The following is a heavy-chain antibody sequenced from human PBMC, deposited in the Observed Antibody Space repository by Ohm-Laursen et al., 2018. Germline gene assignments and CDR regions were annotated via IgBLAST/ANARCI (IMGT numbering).Heavy chain of an antibody. CDR3: AKDLYDSSAFDY. Sequence: GQTLSLTCAASGFTFSNYGMHWVRQAPGKGLEWVAVISYDGSNKYYADSVKGRFTISRDNSKNTLYLQMNSLRAEDTAVYYCAKDLYDSSAFDYWGQGTLVTVSS. CDR2: ISYDGSNK. CDR1: GFTFSNYG. J-gene: IGHJ4*02. D-gene: IGHD3-22*01. V-gene: IGHV3-30*18.